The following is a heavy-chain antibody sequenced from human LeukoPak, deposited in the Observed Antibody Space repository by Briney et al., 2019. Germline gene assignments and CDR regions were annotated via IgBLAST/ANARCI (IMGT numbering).Heavy chain of an antibody. V-gene: IGHV4-4*02. Sequence: SETLSLTCAVSGGSISSSNWWSWVRQPPGKGLEWIGEIYRSGSTNYNPSLKSRVTISVDKSKNQFSLKLSSVTAADTAVYYCACEGYSSLPIFWGQGTMVTVSS. CDR1: GGSISSSNW. CDR2: IYRSGST. D-gene: IGHD5-18*01. J-gene: IGHJ3*01. CDR3: ACEGYSSLPIF.